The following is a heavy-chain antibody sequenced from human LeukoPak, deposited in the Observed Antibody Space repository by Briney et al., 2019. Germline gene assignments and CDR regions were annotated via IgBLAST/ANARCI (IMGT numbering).Heavy chain of an antibody. CDR2: IWNDGSKK. J-gene: IGHJ4*02. CDR3: ATDSLGGDY. CDR1: GFTLSSLG. D-gene: IGHD3-16*01. Sequence: GRSLRLSCAASGFTLSSLGMHWVRRAPGKGLEGVAVIWNDGSKKFYADCVKGRFTISRENSKNKLYVQMNSQREEDTAVNDCATDSLGGDYWGQGTLVTVSS. V-gene: IGHV3-33*01.